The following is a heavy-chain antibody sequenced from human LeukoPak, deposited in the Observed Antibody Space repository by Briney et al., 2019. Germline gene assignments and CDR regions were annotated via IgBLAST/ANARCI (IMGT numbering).Heavy chain of an antibody. Sequence: GGSLRLSCAASGFTVSSYWMSWVRQAAGKGLEWVANIKQDGSEKYYVDSVKGRFTISRDNAKNSLYLQMNSLRAEDTAVYYCARTRRDFWSGYYVDYWGQGTLVTVSS. CDR2: IKQDGSEK. CDR3: ARTRRDFWSGYYVDY. D-gene: IGHD3-3*01. J-gene: IGHJ4*02. CDR1: GFTVSSYW. V-gene: IGHV3-7*01.